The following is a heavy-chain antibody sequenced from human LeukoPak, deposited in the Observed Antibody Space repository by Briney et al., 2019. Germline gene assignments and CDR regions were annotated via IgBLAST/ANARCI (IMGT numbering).Heavy chain of an antibody. CDR3: AGDRGWLIAS. D-gene: IGHD6-19*01. CDR1: GFTFSHFW. V-gene: IGHV3-7*01. Sequence: GGSLRLSCAGSGFTFSHFWMNWVRQAPGKGLEWVAIIKQDGSETYYVDSVKGRFTISRDNAKNSVYLQMNSLRAEDTAVYYCAGDRGWLIASWGQGTLVTVSS. CDR2: IKQDGSET. J-gene: IGHJ4*02.